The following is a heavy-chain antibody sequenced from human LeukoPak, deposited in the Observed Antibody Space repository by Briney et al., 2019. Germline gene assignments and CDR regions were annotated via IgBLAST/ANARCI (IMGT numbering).Heavy chain of an antibody. CDR3: AREQRRTTVTAYNWFDP. D-gene: IGHD4-17*01. CDR2: IYHSGST. CDR1: GYSISGGYY. J-gene: IGHJ5*02. Sequence: PSETLSLTCAVSGYSISGGYYWGWIRQPPGKGLECIGSIYHSGSTYYNPSLKSRVTISVDTSKNQFSLKVNSVTAADTAVYYCAREQRRTTVTAYNWFDPWGQGTLVTVSS. V-gene: IGHV4-38-2*02.